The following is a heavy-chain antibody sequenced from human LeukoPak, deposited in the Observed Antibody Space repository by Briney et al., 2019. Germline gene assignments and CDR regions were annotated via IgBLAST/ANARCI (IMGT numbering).Heavy chain of an antibody. V-gene: IGHV4-61*08. D-gene: IGHD2-15*01. CDR2: IYYSGST. Sequence: KPSETLSLTCTVPGGSISSGDYYWSWIRQPPGKGLEWIGYIYYSGSTNYNPSLKSRVTISVDTSKNQFSLKLSSVTAADTAVYYCARGSTRDKFDPWGQGTLVTVSS. CDR3: ARGSTRDKFDP. J-gene: IGHJ5*02. CDR1: GGSISSGDYY.